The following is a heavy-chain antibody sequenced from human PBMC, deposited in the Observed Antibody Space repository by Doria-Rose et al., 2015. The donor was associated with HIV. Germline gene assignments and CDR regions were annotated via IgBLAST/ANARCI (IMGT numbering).Heavy chain of an antibody. V-gene: IGHV4-59*08. D-gene: IGHD3-16*01. CDR1: GDSINSYY. J-gene: IGHJ6*03. Sequence: QVQLQESGPGLVKPSATLSLTCTVPGDSINSYYWSWIRQPPGKGLEWIGYIHDIGGTNYSPSLKSRVTISADTSKNQFSLKLSSLTAADTAVYYCARQTFYYMDVWGKGTTVTVSS. CDR3: ARQTFYYMDV. CDR2: IHDIGGT.